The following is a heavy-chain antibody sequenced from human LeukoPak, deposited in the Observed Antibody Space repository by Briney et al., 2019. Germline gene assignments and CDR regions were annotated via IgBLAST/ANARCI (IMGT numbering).Heavy chain of an antibody. CDR1: GGSISSYY. D-gene: IGHD3-22*01. CDR2: IYYSGST. V-gene: IGHV4-59*01. Sequence: PSETLSLTCTVSGGSISSYYWSWLRQPPGKGLEWIGYIYYSGSTNYNPSLKSRVTISVDTSKNQFSLKLSSVTAADTAAYYCAGASYDSSGVHWGQGTLVTVSS. J-gene: IGHJ4*02. CDR3: AGASYDSSGVH.